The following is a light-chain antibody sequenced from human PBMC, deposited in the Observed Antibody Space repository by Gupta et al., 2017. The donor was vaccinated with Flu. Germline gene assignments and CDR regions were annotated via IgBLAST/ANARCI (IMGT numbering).Light chain of an antibody. Sequence: HGQSVTISCSHIGSYNYVALYQQYPGKAPQLLIYEVNQRPRGVADRFSGSKSGNKPSLTVSGLQAEDEADYLCCSYAGYDTYVFGTGTKVNVL. J-gene: IGLJ1*01. CDR3: CSYAGYDTYV. CDR1: HIGSYNY. V-gene: IGLV2-11*01. CDR2: EVN.